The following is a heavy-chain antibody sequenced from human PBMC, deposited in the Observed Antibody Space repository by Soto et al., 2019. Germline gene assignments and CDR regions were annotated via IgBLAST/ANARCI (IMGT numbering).Heavy chain of an antibody. Sequence: PSETLSLTCTFSGGSISSGGYYCSWIRQHPWKGLEWIGYIYYSGSTYYNPSLKSRVTISVDTSKNQFSLKLSSVTAADTAVYYCARAGSNYYDSSGYYYSFAFDIWCQGTMVTVS. CDR2: IYYSGST. J-gene: IGHJ3*02. CDR3: ARAGSNYYDSSGYYYSFAFDI. V-gene: IGHV4-31*03. CDR1: GGSISSGGYY. D-gene: IGHD3-22*01.